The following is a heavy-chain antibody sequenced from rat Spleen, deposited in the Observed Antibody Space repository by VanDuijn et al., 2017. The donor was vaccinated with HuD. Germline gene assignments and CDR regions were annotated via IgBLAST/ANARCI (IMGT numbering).Heavy chain of an antibody. Sequence: EVRLVESGGALVQPGRPLKISCTDSKLNFSDYDMAWVRQTPAKGLEWIASISTAGTNTYYRDSVKGRITISRDDAKNTQYLQMDSLRSEDTATYYCARHGGLRNWFAHWGQGTLVTVSS. CDR2: ISTAGTNT. V-gene: IGHV5S13*01. CDR3: ARHGGLRNWFAH. D-gene: IGHD1-11*01. CDR1: KLNFSDYD. J-gene: IGHJ3*01.